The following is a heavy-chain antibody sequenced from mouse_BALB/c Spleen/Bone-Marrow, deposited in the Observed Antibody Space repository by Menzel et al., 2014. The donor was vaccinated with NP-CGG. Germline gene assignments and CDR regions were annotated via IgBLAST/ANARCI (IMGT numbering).Heavy chain of an antibody. D-gene: IGHD5-1-1*01. Sequence: QVQLQQSGAELVRPGASVKLSCKASGYTFXSYWMNWVKQRPEQGLEWIGRIDPYDSETHHNQKFRDKAILTVDKSSRIAFMQLSRLTSEDSAVYYCARSPDTYPSMDYWGQGTSVTVSS. CDR2: IDPYDSET. V-gene: IGHV1-52*01. CDR1: GYTFXSYW. J-gene: IGHJ4*01. CDR3: ARSPDTYPSMDY.